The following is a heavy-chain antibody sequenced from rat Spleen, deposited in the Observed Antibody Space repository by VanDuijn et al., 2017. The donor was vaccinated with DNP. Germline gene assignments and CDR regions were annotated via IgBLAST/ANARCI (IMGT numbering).Heavy chain of an antibody. D-gene: IGHD3-1*01. V-gene: IGHV5-7*01. Sequence: EVQLVESGGGLVQPGRSLKLSCVASGFSFRDYDMAWVRQAPKKGLEWVAAISPSGIRTYNPDSVKGRFTISRDNAKSSLYLQMNSLKSGDTATYYCARGSTSIYWYFDFWGPGTMVTVSS. J-gene: IGHJ1*01. CDR1: GFSFRDYD. CDR2: ISPSGIRT. CDR3: ARGSTSIYWYFDF.